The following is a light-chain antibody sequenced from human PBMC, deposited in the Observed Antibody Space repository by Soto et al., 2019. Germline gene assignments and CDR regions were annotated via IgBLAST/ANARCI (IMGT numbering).Light chain of an antibody. CDR2: AAS. J-gene: IGKJ1*01. CDR1: QGIGHD. Sequence: AIQLTQSPSSLSASVGDRVTLSCRASQGIGHDLAWYQQKPGKAPRLLIFAASNLQSWVLSRFSGSGSGTDVTRTISRLQPEEVATYYCLQRVNFSLTCGQGTKV. CDR3: LQRVNFSLT. V-gene: IGKV1-6*01.